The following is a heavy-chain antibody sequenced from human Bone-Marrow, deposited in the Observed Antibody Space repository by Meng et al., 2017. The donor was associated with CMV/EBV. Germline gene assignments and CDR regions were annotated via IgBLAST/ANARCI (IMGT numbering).Heavy chain of an antibody. V-gene: IGHV3-30*02. J-gene: IGHJ4*02. Sequence: GESLKISCAASGFTFSSYEMNWVRQAPGKGLEWVAFIRYDGSNKYYADSVKGRFTISRDNSKNTLYLQMNSLRAEDTAVYYCSTKGQWLADYWGQGTLVTVSS. CDR1: GFTFSSYE. CDR2: IRYDGSNK. CDR3: STKGQWLADY. D-gene: IGHD6-19*01.